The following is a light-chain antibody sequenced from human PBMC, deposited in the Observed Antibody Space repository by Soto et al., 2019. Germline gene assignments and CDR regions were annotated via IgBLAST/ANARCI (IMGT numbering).Light chain of an antibody. CDR3: QSFDKYLSAVV. CDR2: DNT. CDR1: NSNIGSNY. J-gene: IGLJ2*01. Sequence: QSVLTQPPSASGTPGQSVTISCSGSNSNIGSNYVYWYQQLPGTAPKLLIYDNTNRPSGVPARFSGSKSGTSASLAISGLQAEDEADYYFQSFDKYLSAVVFGGGTKLTVL. V-gene: IGLV1-47*02.